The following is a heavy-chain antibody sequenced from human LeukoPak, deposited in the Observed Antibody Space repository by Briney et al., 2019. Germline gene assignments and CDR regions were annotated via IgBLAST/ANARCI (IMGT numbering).Heavy chain of an antibody. V-gene: IGHV3-30*02. Sequence: GGSLRLSCAASGFTFSSYGMHWVRQAPGKGLEWVAFIRYDGSNKYYADSVKGRFTISGDNSKSTLYLQMNSLRAEDTAVYYCARDGEDIVVVVAAATYYYYYYMDVWGKGTTVTVSS. CDR2: IRYDGSNK. D-gene: IGHD2-15*01. CDR1: GFTFSSYG. CDR3: ARDGEDIVVVVAAATYYYYYYMDV. J-gene: IGHJ6*03.